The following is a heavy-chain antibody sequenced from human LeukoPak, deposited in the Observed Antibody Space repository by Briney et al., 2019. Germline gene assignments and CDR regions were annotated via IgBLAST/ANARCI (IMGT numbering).Heavy chain of an antibody. J-gene: IGHJ4*02. CDR2: INYNGGYT. CDR3: AKDGHCPDSKCGTQIAVAGYVDY. D-gene: IGHD3-22*01. V-gene: IGHV3-23*01. Sequence: GVSLRLSCAASGFTFSSFGMNWVRQAPGKGLEWVSIINYNGGYTYYADSVKGRFTISRDNSKNTVYLQMNSLRPEDTATYYCAKDGHCPDSKCGTQIAVAGYVDYWGQGALVTVSS. CDR1: GFTFSSFG.